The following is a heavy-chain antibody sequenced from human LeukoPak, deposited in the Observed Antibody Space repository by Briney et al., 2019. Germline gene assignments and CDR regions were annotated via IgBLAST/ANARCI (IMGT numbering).Heavy chain of an antibody. Sequence: VASVKVSCEASGYIFTSYAISWVRQAPGQGLEWMGGIIPIFGTANYAQKFQGRVTITADKSTSTAYMELSRLRSEDTAVYYCASARPYCSGGSCYSTYYYYYYYMDVWGKGTTVTVSS. CDR2: IIPIFGTA. CDR3: ASARPYCSGGSCYSTYYYYYYYMDV. CDR1: GYIFTSYA. J-gene: IGHJ6*03. V-gene: IGHV1-69*06. D-gene: IGHD2-15*01.